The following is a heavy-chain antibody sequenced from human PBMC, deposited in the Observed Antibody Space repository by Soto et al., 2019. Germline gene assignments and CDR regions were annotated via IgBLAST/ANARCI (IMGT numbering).Heavy chain of an antibody. V-gene: IGHV1-46*01. CDR1: GSTFTGYY. J-gene: IGHJ4*02. CDR3: ARDGIAAAGHFDY. D-gene: IGHD6-13*01. Sequence: ASVKVSCTASGSTFTGYYMHWVRQDPGQGLEWMGIINPSGGSTSYAQKFQGRVTMTRDTSTSTVYMELSSLRSEDTAVYYCARDGIAAAGHFDYWGQGTLVTVSS. CDR2: INPSGGST.